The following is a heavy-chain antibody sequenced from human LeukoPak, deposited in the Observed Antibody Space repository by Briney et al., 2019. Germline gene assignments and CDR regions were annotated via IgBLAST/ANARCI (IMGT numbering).Heavy chain of an antibody. D-gene: IGHD6-13*01. CDR3: ASSLSSSWYKGFDY. CDR2: IYHSGST. V-gene: IGHV4-30-2*01. J-gene: IGHJ4*02. CDR1: GGSISSGGFS. Sequence: SETLSLTCAVPGGSISSGGFSWSWIRQPPGKGLEWTGYIYHSGSTYYNPSLKSRVTISVDRSKNQFSLKLSSVTAADTAVYYCASSLSSSWYKGFDYWGQGTLVTVSS.